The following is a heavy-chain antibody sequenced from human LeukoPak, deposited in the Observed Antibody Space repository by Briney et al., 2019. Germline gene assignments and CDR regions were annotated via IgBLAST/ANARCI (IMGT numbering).Heavy chain of an antibody. CDR1: CGSLSGYY. D-gene: IGHD2-15*01. V-gene: IGHV4-34*01. J-gene: IGHJ4*02. CDR2: INYSGRT. Sequence: SETLSLTCAVYCGSLSGYYWSWVRQPPGTGLEWIGEINYSGRTNYNPSLKSRVTISVDTSKNQFSLKLSSVTAADTAVYYCARHRSVVGPFDYWGQGTLVTVSS. CDR3: ARHRSVVGPFDY.